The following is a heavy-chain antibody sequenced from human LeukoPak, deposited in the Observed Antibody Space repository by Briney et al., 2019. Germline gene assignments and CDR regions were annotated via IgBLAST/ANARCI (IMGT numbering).Heavy chain of an antibody. CDR2: ISSSGSTI. CDR1: GFTFSDYY. J-gene: IGHJ5*02. Sequence: GGSLRLSCAASGFTFSDYYMSWIRQAPGKGLEWVSYISSSGSTIYYADSVKGRFTISRDNAKNSLYLQMNSLRAEDTAIYYCARHQSTSSVNTWFDPWGQGTLVTVSS. V-gene: IGHV3-11*04. CDR3: ARHQSTSSVNTWFDP. D-gene: IGHD2-2*01.